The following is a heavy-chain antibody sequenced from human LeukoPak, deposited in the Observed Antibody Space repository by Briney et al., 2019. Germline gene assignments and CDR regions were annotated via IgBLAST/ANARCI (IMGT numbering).Heavy chain of an antibody. D-gene: IGHD3-3*01. V-gene: IGHV3-7*01. Sequence: GGSLRLSCAASGFTFSSYWMSWVRQAPGKGLEWVANIKQDGSEKYYVDSVKGRFTISRDNAKNSLYLQMNSLRAEDTAVYCCAREAHPPYYDFWSGYNYYYYYYMDVWGKGTTVTVSS. CDR1: GFTFSSYW. CDR3: AREAHPPYYDFWSGYNYYYYYYMDV. CDR2: IKQDGSEK. J-gene: IGHJ6*03.